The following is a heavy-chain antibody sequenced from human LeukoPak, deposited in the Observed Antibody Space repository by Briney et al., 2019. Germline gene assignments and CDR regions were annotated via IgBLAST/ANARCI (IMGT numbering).Heavy chain of an antibody. CDR3: ASGSGSYRTPYYYMDV. CDR2: IYSGGST. J-gene: IGHJ6*03. Sequence: GGSLRPSCVASGFTVSSNYMSWVRQAPGKGLEWVSVIYSGGSTYYADSVKGRFTISRDNSKNTLYLQMNSLRAEDTAVYYCASGSGSYRTPYYYMDVWGTGTTVTVSS. D-gene: IGHD3-10*01. CDR1: GFTVSSNY. V-gene: IGHV3-53*01.